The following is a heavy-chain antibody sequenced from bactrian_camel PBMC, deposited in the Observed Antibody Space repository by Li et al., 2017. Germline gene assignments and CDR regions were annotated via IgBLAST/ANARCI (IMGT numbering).Heavy chain of an antibody. D-gene: IGHD3*01. CDR2: IDTDGIT. CDR3: TKDRSYGTRDWVQST. V-gene: IGHV3S55*01. Sequence: HVQLVESGGGSVQVGGSLRLSCSAAGYSDASYCMGWFRQATNSEREGVAVIDTDGITTYADSAKGRFTISRDNAKNMLYLQMNSLKPEDTAMYYCTKDRSYGTRDWVQSTRGQGTQVTVS. J-gene: IGHJ4*01. CDR1: GYSDASYC.